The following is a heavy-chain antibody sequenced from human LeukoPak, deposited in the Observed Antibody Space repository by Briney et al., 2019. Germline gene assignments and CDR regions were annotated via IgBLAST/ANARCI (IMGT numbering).Heavy chain of an antibody. CDR2: ISYSGST. D-gene: IGHD3-22*01. Sequence: SETLSLTCAVSGGSISSGGYSWSWIRQPPGKGLEWIGTISYSGSTYYNPSLKSRVTISVDTSKNQFSLRLSSVTAADTAVYYCARVTGYMIEDYFDYWGQGTLVTVSS. V-gene: IGHV4-39*07. CDR1: GGSISSGGYS. J-gene: IGHJ4*02. CDR3: ARVTGYMIEDYFDY.